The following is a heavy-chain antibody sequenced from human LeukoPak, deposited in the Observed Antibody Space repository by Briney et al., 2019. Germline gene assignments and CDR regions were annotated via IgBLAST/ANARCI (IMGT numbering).Heavy chain of an antibody. Sequence: GESLKISCKGSGYSFTSYWISWVRQMPGKGLGWMGRIDPSDSSANYSPSFQGHVTISADKSISTAYLQWSSLKASDTAMYYCARRRYYGAGTYYFYWGQGTLVTVSS. CDR3: ARRRYYGAGTYYFY. D-gene: IGHD3-10*01. J-gene: IGHJ4*02. CDR2: IDPSDSSA. V-gene: IGHV5-10-1*01. CDR1: GYSFTSYW.